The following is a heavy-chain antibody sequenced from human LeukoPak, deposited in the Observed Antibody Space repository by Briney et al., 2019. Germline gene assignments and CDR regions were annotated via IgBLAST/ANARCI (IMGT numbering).Heavy chain of an antibody. D-gene: IGHD6-13*01. J-gene: IGHJ4*02. CDR3: ARTEGYSSSWAIDY. CDR1: GFTFSSYA. Sequence: GGSLRLSCSASGFTFSSYAMHWVRQAPGKGLEYVSAISSNGGNTYYADSVKGRFAISRDNSKNTLYLQMSSLRAEDTAVYYCARTEGYSSSWAIDYWGQGTLVTVSS. CDR2: ISSNGGNT. V-gene: IGHV3-64D*06.